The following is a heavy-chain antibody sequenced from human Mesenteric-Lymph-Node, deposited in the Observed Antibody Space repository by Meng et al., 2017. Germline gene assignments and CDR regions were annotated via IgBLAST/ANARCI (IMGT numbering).Heavy chain of an antibody. J-gene: IGHJ3*02. D-gene: IGHD3/OR15-3a*01. CDR1: GYTFTSYG. CDR2: ISAYNGNT. Sequence: ASVKVSCKASGYTFTSYGISWVRQAPGQGLEWMGWISAYNGNTNYAQKLQGRVTMTTDTSTSTDYMELRSLRSEDTAVYYCARRLNGLLPHGAFDIWGQGTMVTVSS. CDR3: ARRLNGLLPHGAFDI. V-gene: IGHV1-18*01.